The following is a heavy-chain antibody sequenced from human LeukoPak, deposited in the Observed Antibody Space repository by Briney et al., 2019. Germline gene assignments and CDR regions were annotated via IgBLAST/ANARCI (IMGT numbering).Heavy chain of an antibody. CDR3: ATQRPPVGATTGFDY. J-gene: IGHJ4*02. Sequence: ASVKVSFKVTGYTLTESFIHWVRQPPAKGLERMGGFDPEDSDTIYAQKFQGRVTMNENTSTDTAYMGLSSLRSEDTAVYYCATQRPPVGATTGFDYWGQGTLVTVSS. CDR1: GYTLTESF. D-gene: IGHD1-26*01. CDR2: FDPEDSDT. V-gene: IGHV1-24*01.